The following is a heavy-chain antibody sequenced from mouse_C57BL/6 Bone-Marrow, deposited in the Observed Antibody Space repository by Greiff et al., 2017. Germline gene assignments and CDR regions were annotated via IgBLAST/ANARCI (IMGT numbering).Heavy chain of an antibody. Sequence: EVQLQQSGPELVKPGASVKIPCKASGYTFTDYNMDWVKQSHGKSLEWIGDINPNNGGTSYNQKFKGKATLTVDKSSSTAYMELRSLTSEDTAVYYCARGGDDYDGGYFDVWGTGTTVTVSS. V-gene: IGHV1-18*01. CDR3: ARGGDDYDGGYFDV. J-gene: IGHJ1*03. D-gene: IGHD2-4*01. CDR2: INPNNGGT. CDR1: GYTFTDYN.